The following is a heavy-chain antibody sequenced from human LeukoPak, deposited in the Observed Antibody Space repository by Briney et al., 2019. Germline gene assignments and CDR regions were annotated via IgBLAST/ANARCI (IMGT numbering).Heavy chain of an antibody. Sequence: GGSLRLSCAAAGFTFSDYGMNWVRQAPGKGLEWVSGISGSGISTYYADSVKGRFTISRDNSKNTLYLQMNGLRAEDTAVYYCAKGAKRLGYCSGGTCYSNYDYYYMDVWGKGTTVTISS. J-gene: IGHJ6*03. CDR3: AKGAKRLGYCSGGTCYSNYDYYYMDV. D-gene: IGHD2-15*01. CDR1: GFTFSDYG. V-gene: IGHV3-23*01. CDR2: ISGSGIST.